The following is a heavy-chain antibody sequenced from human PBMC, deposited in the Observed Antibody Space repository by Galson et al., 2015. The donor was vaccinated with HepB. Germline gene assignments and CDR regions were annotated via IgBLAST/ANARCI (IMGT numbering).Heavy chain of an antibody. CDR2: IIPILGIA. Sequence: SVKVSCKASGGTFSSYTISWVRQAPGQGLEWMGRIIPILGIANYAQKFQGRVTITADKSTSTAYMELSSLRSEDTAVYYCAREPGPRSSGWWTDWYFDLWGRGTLVTVSS. V-gene: IGHV1-69*04. CDR1: GGTFSSYT. J-gene: IGHJ2*01. D-gene: IGHD6-19*01. CDR3: AREPGPRSSGWWTDWYFDL.